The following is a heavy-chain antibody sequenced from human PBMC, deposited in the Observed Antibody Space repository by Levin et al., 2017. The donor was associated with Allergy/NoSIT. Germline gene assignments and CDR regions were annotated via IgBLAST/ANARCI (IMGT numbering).Heavy chain of an antibody. CDR3: ARARSEWDWFDP. CDR2: INPNSGGT. Sequence: PGESLKISCKASGYTFTGYYMHWVRQAPGQGLEWMGWINPNSGGTNYAQKFQGRVTMTRDTSISTAYMELSRLRSDDTAVYYCARARSEWDWFDPWGQGTLVTVSS. D-gene: IGHD1-26*01. J-gene: IGHJ5*02. CDR1: GYTFTGYY. V-gene: IGHV1-2*02.